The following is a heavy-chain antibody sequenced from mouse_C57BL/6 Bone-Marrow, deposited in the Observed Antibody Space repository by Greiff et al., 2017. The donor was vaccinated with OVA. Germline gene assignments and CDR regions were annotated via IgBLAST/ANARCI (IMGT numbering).Heavy chain of an antibody. J-gene: IGHJ2*01. CDR2: INPNNGGT. CDR1: GYTFTDYY. Sequence: EVQLQQSGPELVKPGASVKISCKASGYTFTDYYMNWVKQSHGKSLEWIGDINPNNGGTSYNQKFKGKATLTVDKYYSTAYMELRSLTSEDSAVYYCVMYYYGSSSYYFDYWGQGTTLTVSS. D-gene: IGHD1-1*01. CDR3: VMYYYGSSSYYFDY. V-gene: IGHV1-26*01.